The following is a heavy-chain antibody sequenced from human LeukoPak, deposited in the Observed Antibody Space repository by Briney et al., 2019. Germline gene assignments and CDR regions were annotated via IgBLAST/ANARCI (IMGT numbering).Heavy chain of an antibody. J-gene: IGHJ4*02. Sequence: GGSLRLSCAASGFTFSSYSMNWARQAPGKGLEWVSSISSSSSYIYYADSVKGRFTISRDNAKNSLYLQMDSLRAEDTAVYYCARWYYDILTGPSFDYWGQGTLVTVSS. CDR3: ARWYYDILTGPSFDY. CDR1: GFTFSSYS. CDR2: ISSSSSYI. V-gene: IGHV3-21*01. D-gene: IGHD3-9*01.